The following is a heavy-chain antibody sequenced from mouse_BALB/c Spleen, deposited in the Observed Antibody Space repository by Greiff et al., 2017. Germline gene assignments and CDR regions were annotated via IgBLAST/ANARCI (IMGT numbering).Heavy chain of an antibody. V-gene: IGHV1-54*01. D-gene: IGHD2-3*01. CDR3: VLVDGYLFFDY. Sequence: QVQLQQSGAELVRPGTSVKVSCKASGYAFTNYLIEWVKQRPGQGLEWIGVINPGSGGTNYNEKFKGKATLTADKSSSTAYMQLSSLTSDDSAVYFCVLVDGYLFFDYWGQGTTLTVSS. CDR1: GYAFTNYL. CDR2: INPGSGGT. J-gene: IGHJ2*01.